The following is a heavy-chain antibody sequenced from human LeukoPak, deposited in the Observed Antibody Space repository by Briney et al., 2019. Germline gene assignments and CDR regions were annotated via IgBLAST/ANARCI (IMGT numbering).Heavy chain of an antibody. CDR3: ANALPRTIYYFDY. CDR1: GFTVSSNY. Sequence: GGSLRLSCAASGFTVSSNYMSWVRQAPGKGLEWVSVIYSGGSTYYADSVKGRFTISRDNSKNTLYLQMNSLRAEDTALYYCANALPRTIYYFDYWGQGTLVAVSS. D-gene: IGHD1/OR15-1a*01. J-gene: IGHJ4*02. V-gene: IGHV3-53*01. CDR2: IYSGGST.